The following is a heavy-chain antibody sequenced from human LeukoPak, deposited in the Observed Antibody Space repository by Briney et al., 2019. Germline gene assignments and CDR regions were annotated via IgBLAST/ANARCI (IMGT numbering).Heavy chain of an antibody. J-gene: IGHJ6*04. CDR1: RFTFSSYS. Sequence: GGSLRLSCAASRFTFSSYSMNWVRQAPGKGLEWVSYISSSSSSVYYADSVKGRFTISRDNAKNSLYLQMNSLRVEDTAVYYCVRQLVSWGKGTTVTISS. V-gene: IGHV3-48*01. D-gene: IGHD1-1*01. CDR3: VRQLVS. CDR2: ISSSSSSV.